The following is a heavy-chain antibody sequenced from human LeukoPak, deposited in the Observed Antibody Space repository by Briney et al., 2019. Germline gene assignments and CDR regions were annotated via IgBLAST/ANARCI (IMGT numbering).Heavy chain of an antibody. CDR3: ARDSSGDPDYYDSSGYGEYFQH. D-gene: IGHD3-22*01. Sequence: GGSLRLSCGASGFTFSSYWMHWVRQDPGKGLVWVSRINSDGSSTSYADSVKGRFTISRDNSKNTLYLQMNSLRAEDTAVYYCARDSSGDPDYYDSSGYGEYFQHWGQGTLVTVSS. V-gene: IGHV3-74*01. CDR2: INSDGSST. CDR1: GFTFSSYW. J-gene: IGHJ1*01.